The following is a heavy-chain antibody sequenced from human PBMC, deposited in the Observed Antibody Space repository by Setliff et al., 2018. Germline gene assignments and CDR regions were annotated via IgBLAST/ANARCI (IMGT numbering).Heavy chain of an antibody. D-gene: IGHD3-10*01. CDR1: GGSFSGYY. CDR2: INHSGLT. Sequence: SETLSLTCAVYGGSFSGYYWSWIRQPPGKGLEWIGEINHSGLTNYNPSLKSRVTMSVDTSKNQFSLKLNSLTAADTAVYYCARIKWFGETDCFDSWGQGTRVTVS. V-gene: IGHV4-34*01. J-gene: IGHJ5*01. CDR3: ARIKWFGETDCFDS.